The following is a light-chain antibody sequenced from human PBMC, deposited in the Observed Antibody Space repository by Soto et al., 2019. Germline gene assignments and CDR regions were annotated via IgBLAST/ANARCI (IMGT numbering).Light chain of an antibody. Sequence: QSDLTQPPSASGSPGQWVTISCTGTNTDVGGCNYVSWYLQQPGKAPKLLIYEVSKRPSGVPDRCSDSESGNTASLTVSGVQAEDEDDYYCRSQAGGKGVFGTGTKVTVL. CDR1: NTDVGGCNY. CDR2: EVS. CDR3: RSQAGGKGV. J-gene: IGLJ1*01. V-gene: IGLV2-8*01.